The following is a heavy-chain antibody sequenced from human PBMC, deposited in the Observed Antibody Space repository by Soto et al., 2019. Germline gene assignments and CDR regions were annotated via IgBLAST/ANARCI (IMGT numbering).Heavy chain of an antibody. J-gene: IGHJ6*03. V-gene: IGHV1-69*02. CDR2: IIPILGIA. D-gene: IGHD2-15*01. Sequence: QVQLVQSGAEVKKPGSSVKVSCKASGGTFSSYTISWVRQAPGQGLEWMGRIIPILGIANYAQKFQGRVTITADKSTGTAYMELSSLRSEDTAVYYCARVPLGYCSGGSCKYYYYMDVWGKGTTVTVSS. CDR3: ARVPLGYCSGGSCKYYYYMDV. CDR1: GGTFSSYT.